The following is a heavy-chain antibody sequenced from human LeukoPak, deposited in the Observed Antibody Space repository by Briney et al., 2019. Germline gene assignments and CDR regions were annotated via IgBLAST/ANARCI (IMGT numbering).Heavy chain of an antibody. CDR1: GFTFSSYW. D-gene: IGHD1-20*01. J-gene: IGHJ6*02. CDR2: VKPDGSDK. CDR3: ARITSSPLGYYYGMDV. Sequence: GGSLRLSCAASGFTFSSYWMSWVRQAPGKGLEWVANVKPDGSDKYYVGSVKGRFTISRDNAKNSLYLQMNSLRAEDTAVYYCARITSSPLGYYYGMDVWGQGTTVTVSS. V-gene: IGHV3-7*01.